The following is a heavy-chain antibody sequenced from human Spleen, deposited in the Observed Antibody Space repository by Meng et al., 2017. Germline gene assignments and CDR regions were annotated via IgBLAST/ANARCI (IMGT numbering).Heavy chain of an antibody. Sequence: GGSLRLSFAASGFTFSDYEMNWVRQAPGKGLEWVAYISSSGSTIYYTDSVKGRFAISRDNAKNSLSLQMNSLRAEDTAIYYCARDKSMLRGIFPYAYGMDVWGQGTTVTVSS. CDR3: ARDKSMLRGIFPYAYGMDV. CDR2: ISSSGSTI. CDR1: GFTFSDYE. D-gene: IGHD3-10*01. V-gene: IGHV3-48*03. J-gene: IGHJ6*02.